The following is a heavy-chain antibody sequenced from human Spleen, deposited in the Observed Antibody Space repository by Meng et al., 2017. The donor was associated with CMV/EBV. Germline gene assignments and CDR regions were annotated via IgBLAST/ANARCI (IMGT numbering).Heavy chain of an antibody. V-gene: IGHV3-15*01. CDR2: IKSESDGGTA. D-gene: IGHD3-3*01. CDR3: ATLYNFWHYYHEY. J-gene: IGHJ4*02. CDR1: GFSFSNVW. Sequence: SGFSFSNVWMSWVRQAPGKGLEWVGRIKSESDGGTADYAAPVKGRFTISRDDSKNTVYLQMNSLKTADTAVYYCATLYNFWHYYHEYWGQGTLVTVSS.